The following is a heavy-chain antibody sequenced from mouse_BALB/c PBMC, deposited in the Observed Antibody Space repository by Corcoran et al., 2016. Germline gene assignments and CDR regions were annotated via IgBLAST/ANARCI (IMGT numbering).Heavy chain of an antibody. V-gene: IGHV1-19*01. Sequence: EVQLQQYGPELVKPGASVKISCKASGYSFTGYYMHWVKQRHVKSLEWIGRINPYNGATSYNENFKDKARLTVDKSSSTAYMELNSLTSEDSAVYYGARVLSSSGQAIDYWGQGTSVTVSS. D-gene: IGHD3-1*01. CDR2: INPYNGAT. J-gene: IGHJ4*01. CDR1: GYSFTGYY. CDR3: ARVLSSSGQAIDY.